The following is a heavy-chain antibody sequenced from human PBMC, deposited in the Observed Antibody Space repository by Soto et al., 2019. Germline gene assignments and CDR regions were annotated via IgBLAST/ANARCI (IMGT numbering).Heavy chain of an antibody. J-gene: IGHJ4*02. Sequence: QVQLVESGGGVVQPGRSLRLSCAASGFTFSSYGMHWVRQAPGKGLEWVAVISYDGSNKYYADSVKGRFTISRDNSKNTLYLQMNSLRAEDTAVYYCAKDRFLDYSNYVGAFDYWGQGTLVTVS. V-gene: IGHV3-30*18. CDR2: ISYDGSNK. CDR3: AKDRFLDYSNYVGAFDY. D-gene: IGHD4-4*01. CDR1: GFTFSSYG.